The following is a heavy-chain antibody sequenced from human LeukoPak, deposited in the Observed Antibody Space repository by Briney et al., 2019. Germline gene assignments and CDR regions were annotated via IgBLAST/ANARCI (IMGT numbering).Heavy chain of an antibody. J-gene: IGHJ4*02. Sequence: ASVNVSCKASGYTFTGYYMHWVRQAPGQGLEWMGWINPNSGGTNYAQKFQGWVTMTRDTSISTAYMELSRLRSDDTAVYYCARGELSMYYFDYWGQGTLVTVSS. CDR1: GYTFTGYY. CDR3: ARGELSMYYFDY. D-gene: IGHD3-16*02. V-gene: IGHV1-2*04. CDR2: INPNSGGT.